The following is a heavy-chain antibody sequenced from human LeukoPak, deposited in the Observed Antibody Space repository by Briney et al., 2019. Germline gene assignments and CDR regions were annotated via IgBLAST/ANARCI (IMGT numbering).Heavy chain of an antibody. Sequence: PGGSLRLSCAASGFTFSSYTMHWVRQAPGKGLEGVAVLSYDGSNKYYANSVKGRFTISRDNSKNTLYLQMNSLRAEDTAVYYCARGRDGVRWLQLLCVYWGQGTLVTVSS. D-gene: IGHD5-24*01. CDR1: GFTFSSYT. CDR3: ARGRDGVRWLQLLCVY. V-gene: IGHV3-30-3*01. J-gene: IGHJ4*02. CDR2: LSYDGSNK.